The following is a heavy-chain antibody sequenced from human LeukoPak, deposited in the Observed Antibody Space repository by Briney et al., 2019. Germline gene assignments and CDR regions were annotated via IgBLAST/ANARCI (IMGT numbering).Heavy chain of an antibody. Sequence: GRSLRLSCAASGFTFDDYAMHWVRQAPGKGLEWVSGISWNSGSIGYADSVKGRFTISRDNAKNSLYLQMNSLRAEDTALYYCAKDIGGFGAKQIDYWGQGTLVTVSS. CDR1: GFTFDDYA. CDR3: AKDIGGFGAKQIDY. D-gene: IGHD3-10*01. V-gene: IGHV3-9*01. J-gene: IGHJ4*02. CDR2: ISWNSGSI.